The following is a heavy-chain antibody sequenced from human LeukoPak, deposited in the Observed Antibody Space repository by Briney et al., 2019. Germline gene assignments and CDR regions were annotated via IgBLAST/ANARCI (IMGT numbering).Heavy chain of an antibody. CDR1: GFTFSSYA. D-gene: IGHD3-10*01. V-gene: IGHV3-23*01. Sequence: GGSLRLSCAASGFTFSSYAMSWVRQAPGKGLEWVSAISGSGGSTYYADSVKGRFTISRDNSKNTLYLQINSLRAEDTAVYYCAKNGCLGVDVDYWGQGTLVTVSS. J-gene: IGHJ4*02. CDR2: ISGSGGST. CDR3: AKNGCLGVDVDY.